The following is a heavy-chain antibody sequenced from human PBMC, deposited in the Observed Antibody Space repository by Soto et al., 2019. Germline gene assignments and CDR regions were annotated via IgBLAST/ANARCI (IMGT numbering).Heavy chain of an antibody. CDR3: ARESGGATATLDYYYFYMDV. CDR1: GGTFSSYT. J-gene: IGHJ6*03. Sequence: SVKVSCKASGGTFSSYTISWVRQAPGQGLEWMGRIIPILGIANYAQKFQGRVTVTRDTSTSTVYMELSSLRSEDTAVYYCARESGGATATLDYYYFYMDVWGKGTTVTVSS. D-gene: IGHD5-12*01. V-gene: IGHV1-69*04. CDR2: IIPILGIA.